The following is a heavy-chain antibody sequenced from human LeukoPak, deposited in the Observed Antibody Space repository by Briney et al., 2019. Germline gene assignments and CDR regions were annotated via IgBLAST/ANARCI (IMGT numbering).Heavy chain of an antibody. D-gene: IGHD5-24*01. CDR2: IYWTDDN. Sequence: SGPTLVKPTQTLTLTCSFSGFSLSTWGGGVGWIRQPPGKALEWLAIIYWTDDNRYSPSLKSRLTIDKDASKNQVVLTMTNVDPVDTATYHCAHSTDAYSYFDYWGQGTLVTVSS. J-gene: IGHJ4*02. CDR1: GFSLSTWGGG. V-gene: IGHV2-5*01. CDR3: AHSTDAYSYFDY.